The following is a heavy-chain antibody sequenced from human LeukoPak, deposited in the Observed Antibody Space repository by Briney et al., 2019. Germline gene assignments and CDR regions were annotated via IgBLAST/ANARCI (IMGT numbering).Heavy chain of an antibody. CDR2: INLKGST. CDR3: AKGGVYRSSWYTELAWFDA. J-gene: IGHJ5*02. D-gene: IGHD6-13*01. Sequence: SETLSLTCAVYGGSFSGYYWSWIRQPPGKGLEWIGDINLKGSTNYNPSLKSRVTISLDESKNQFSLKLTSVSAADMAVYYCAKGGVYRSSWYTELAWFDAWGQGNLVTVSS. V-gene: IGHV4-34*01. CDR1: GGSFSGYY.